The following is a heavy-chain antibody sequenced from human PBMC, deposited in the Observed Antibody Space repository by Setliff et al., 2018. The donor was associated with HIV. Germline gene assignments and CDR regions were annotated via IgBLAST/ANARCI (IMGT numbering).Heavy chain of an antibody. CDR3: ARGSTGYSSIWYRNGLTYYYYIDV. D-gene: IGHD6-13*01. J-gene: IGHJ6*03. V-gene: IGHV4-34*01. Sequence: SETLSLTCAVYDGSFSAYSWTWVRQPPGKGLEWIGEINHSGSTNYNPSLKSRVAMSVDTSKNQFSLKLDSVTAADTGVYYCARGSTGYSSIWYRNGLTYYYYIDVWGKGTKVTVSS. CDR2: INHSGST. CDR1: DGSFSAYS.